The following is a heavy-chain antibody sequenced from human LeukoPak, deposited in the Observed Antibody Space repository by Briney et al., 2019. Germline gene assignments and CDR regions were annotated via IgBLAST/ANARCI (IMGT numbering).Heavy chain of an antibody. Sequence: GGSLRLSCAASGFTFSSYAMSWVRQAPGKGLEWVSAISGSGGSTYYADSVKGRFTISRDNSKTTLYLQMNSLRAEDTAVYYCAKNGEITMIVVVTPYYFDYWGQGTLVTVSS. CDR2: ISGSGGST. V-gene: IGHV3-23*01. J-gene: IGHJ4*02. CDR1: GFTFSSYA. D-gene: IGHD3-22*01. CDR3: AKNGEITMIVVVTPYYFDY.